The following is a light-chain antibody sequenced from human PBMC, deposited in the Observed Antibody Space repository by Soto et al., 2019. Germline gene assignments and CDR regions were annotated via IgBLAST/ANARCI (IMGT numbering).Light chain of an antibody. CDR3: CSYAGSHTPWV. CDR2: VVN. J-gene: IGLJ3*02. V-gene: IGLV2-11*01. CDR1: SSDVGGYNY. Sequence: QSALTQPRSVSGSPGQSVTISCTGTSSDVGGYNYVSWYQQHPGKAPKLIIYVVNKWPSGVPDRFSGSKSGNTASLTISGLQAEDEADYHCCSYAGSHTPWVFGGGTKVTVL.